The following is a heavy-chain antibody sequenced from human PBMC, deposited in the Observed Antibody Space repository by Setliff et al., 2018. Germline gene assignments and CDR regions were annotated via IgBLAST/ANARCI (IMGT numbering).Heavy chain of an antibody. CDR1: GASTNSGTYY. D-gene: IGHD1-26*01. CDR3: ARDHTILGVTDY. Sequence: SETLSLTCAVSGASTNSGTYYWSWIRQPAGKGLEWVGRLHTSGSTPYNPSLQSRVTISVDTSTNHFSLNLTSVTAADTAVYFGARDHTILGVTDYWGQGTLVTVSS. CDR2: LHTSGST. V-gene: IGHV4-61*02. J-gene: IGHJ4*02.